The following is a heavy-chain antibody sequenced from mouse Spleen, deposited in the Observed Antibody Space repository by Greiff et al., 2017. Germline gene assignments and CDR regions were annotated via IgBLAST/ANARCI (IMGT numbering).Heavy chain of an antibody. D-gene: IGHD3-2*01. V-gene: IGHV14-1*01. CDR2: IDPEDGDT. J-gene: IGHJ4*01. CDR1: GFNIKDYY. Sequence: EVQLQQSGAELVKPGASVKLSCTASGFNIKDYYMHWVKQRTEQGLEWIGRIDPEDGDTEYASKFQGKATITADTSSNTAYLQLSSLTSEDTAVYYCTTDSSGSRDYWGQGTSVTVSS. CDR3: TTDSSGSRDY.